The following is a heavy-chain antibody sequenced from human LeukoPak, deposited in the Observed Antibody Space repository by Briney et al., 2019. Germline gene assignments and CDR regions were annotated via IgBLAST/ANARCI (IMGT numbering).Heavy chain of an antibody. CDR3: ARDSALRCSSTSCYFDY. D-gene: IGHD2-2*01. V-gene: IGHV1-69*04. J-gene: IGHJ4*02. CDR1: GGTFSSYS. Sequence: ASVKVSCKASGGTFSSYSISWVRQAPGQGPEWLGRITPNLAITDYAQKFRGRVTLTADKSTSTVYMELGSLTSEATAAYYCARDSALRCSSTSCYFDYWGQGTLVTVSS. CDR2: ITPNLAIT.